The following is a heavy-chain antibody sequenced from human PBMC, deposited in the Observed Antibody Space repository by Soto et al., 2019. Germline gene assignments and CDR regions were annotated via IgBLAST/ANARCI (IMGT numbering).Heavy chain of an antibody. V-gene: IGHV4-59*01. CDR3: ARENYYGSGSYTLNWFDT. CDR2: IYYSGST. J-gene: IGHJ5*02. CDR1: GGSISSYY. D-gene: IGHD3-10*01. Sequence: SETLSLTCTVSGGSISSYYWSWIRQPPGKGLEWIGYIYYSGSTNSNPSLKSRVTISVDTSKNQFSLKLSSVTAADTAVYYCARENYYGSGSYTLNWFDTWGQGTQVTVSS.